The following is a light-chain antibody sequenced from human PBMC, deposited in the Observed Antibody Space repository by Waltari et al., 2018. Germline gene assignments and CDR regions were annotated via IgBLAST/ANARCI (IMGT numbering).Light chain of an antibody. CDR2: KDR. CDR1: KLGQKY. J-gene: IGLJ2*01. Sequence: SYELTQPPSVSVSPGQTATITCSGEKLGQKYACWYQQKPGQSPVLVIYKDRQRPSGISARFSGSNSGRTANLTISGTRAREEADYYCQAWDSRTAVFGGGTKLTVL. CDR3: QAWDSRTAV. V-gene: IGLV3-1*01.